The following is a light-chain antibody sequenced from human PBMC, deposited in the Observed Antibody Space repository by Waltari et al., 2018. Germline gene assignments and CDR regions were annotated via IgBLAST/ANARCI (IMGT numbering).Light chain of an antibody. V-gene: IGKV2-40*01. CDR3: MQALEFPLT. CDR2: EVS. Sequence: DIVMTQTPLSLPVTLGEPASISCKSSQSLLDSEDGNTYLEWYLQRPGQSPPLLLYEVSNRAAGVPYRFSGSGSDTDFTLKISRVEAEDVGVYYCMQALEFPLTFGGGTKVEIK. CDR1: QSLLDSEDGNTY. J-gene: IGKJ4*01.